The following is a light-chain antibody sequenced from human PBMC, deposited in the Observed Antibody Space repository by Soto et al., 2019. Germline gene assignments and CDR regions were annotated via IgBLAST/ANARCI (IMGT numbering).Light chain of an antibody. Sequence: QSVLTQPPSVSATPGQKVTISCSGSGSNLGRNYVSWYQQLPGTAPKLIISAVSYRPSGVPDRFSGSKSGNTASLTISGLQAEDEADYYCFSYTASDMWVFGGGTKVTVL. CDR2: AVS. CDR3: FSYTASDMWV. CDR1: GSNLGRNY. V-gene: IGLV2-11*02. J-gene: IGLJ3*02.